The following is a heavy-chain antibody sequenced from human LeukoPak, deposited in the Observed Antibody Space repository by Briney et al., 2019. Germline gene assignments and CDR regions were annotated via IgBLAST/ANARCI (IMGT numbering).Heavy chain of an antibody. CDR2: ISSNGGST. CDR1: GFTFSSYA. Sequence: GGSLRLSCAASGFTFSSYAMHWVRQAPGKGLEYVSAISSNGGSTYYANSVKGRFTISRDNSKNTLYLQMGSLRAEDTAVYYCTSYHDKQWDDYWGQGTLVTVSS. D-gene: IGHD3-9*01. CDR3: TSYHDKQWDDY. V-gene: IGHV3-64*01. J-gene: IGHJ4*02.